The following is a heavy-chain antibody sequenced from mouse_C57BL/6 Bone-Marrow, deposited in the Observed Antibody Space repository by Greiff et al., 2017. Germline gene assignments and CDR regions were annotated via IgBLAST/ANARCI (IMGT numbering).Heavy chain of an antibody. CDR1: GYTFNSYW. D-gene: IGHD2-5*01. CDR3: ARPDYSNYRYFNV. J-gene: IGHJ1*03. V-gene: IGHV1-55*01. Sequence: QVQLQQPGAELVKPGASVKMSCKASGYTFNSYWITWVKQRPGQGLEWIGDIYPGSGSTTYNETFKSKATMTVDTSSSTAYMKLSSLTSEDSAIYYCARPDYSNYRYFNVWGTGTTVTVSS. CDR2: IYPGSGST.